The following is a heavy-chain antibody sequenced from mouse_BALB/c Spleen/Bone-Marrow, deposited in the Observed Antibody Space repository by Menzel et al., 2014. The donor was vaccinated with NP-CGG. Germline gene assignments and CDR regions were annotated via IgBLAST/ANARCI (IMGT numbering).Heavy chain of an antibody. D-gene: IGHD2-1*01. J-gene: IGHJ4*01. CDR1: GYTFTEDT. CDR2: INPNNGGT. Sequence: VQLKESGPELVKPGASVKISCKTSGYTFTEDTMHWVKQSHGKSLEWIGVINPNNGGTTYKQKFKDKAALTVDKSSSTAYMELRSPTSEDSAVYYCARDGNYAMDYWGQGTSVTVSS. CDR3: ARDGNYAMDY. V-gene: IGHV1-22*01.